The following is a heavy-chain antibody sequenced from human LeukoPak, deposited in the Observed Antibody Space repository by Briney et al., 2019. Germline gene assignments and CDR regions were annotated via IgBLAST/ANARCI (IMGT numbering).Heavy chain of an antibody. V-gene: IGHV3-11*04. Sequence: GGSLRLSCAASGFTFSDYYMSWIRQAPGKGLEWVSYISSSGSTIYYADSVKGRFTISRDNAKNSLYLQMNSLRAEDTAVYYCARDSYCGGDCYPDDYWGQGTLVTVSS. J-gene: IGHJ4*02. CDR1: GFTFSDYY. D-gene: IGHD2-21*02. CDR2: ISSSGSTI. CDR3: ARDSYCGGDCYPDDY.